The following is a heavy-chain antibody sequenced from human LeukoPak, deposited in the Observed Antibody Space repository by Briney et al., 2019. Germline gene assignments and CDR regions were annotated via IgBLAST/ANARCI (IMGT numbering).Heavy chain of an antibody. V-gene: IGHV3-7*01. J-gene: IGHJ4*02. CDR3: VTKEPSTSGWSY. CDR1: GFTFNRDW. Sequence: GGSLRLSCTASGFTFNRDWTAWVRQAPGKGLEWVANIKEDGSEKNYVDSVKGRFTISRDDAENSVYLQMNDLRAEDTGVYYCVTKEPSTSGWSYWGQGTLVTVSS. CDR2: IKEDGSEK. D-gene: IGHD6-19*01.